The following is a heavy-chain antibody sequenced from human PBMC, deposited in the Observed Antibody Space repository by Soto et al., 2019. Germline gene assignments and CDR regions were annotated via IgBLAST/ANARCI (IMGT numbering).Heavy chain of an antibody. CDR2: IYPGDSDT. CDR1: GYIFTSYW. D-gene: IGHD2-15*01. Sequence: PGESLKISCKGSGYIFTSYWIGWVRQMPGKGLEWMGIIYPGDSDTRYSPSFQGQVTISADKSISTAYLQWSSLKASDTAMYYCARRIRRSNIGHLPGGSPGHYYYYMDVWGKVPTVTVS. V-gene: IGHV5-51*01. CDR3: ARRIRRSNIGHLPGGSPGHYYYYMDV. J-gene: IGHJ6*03.